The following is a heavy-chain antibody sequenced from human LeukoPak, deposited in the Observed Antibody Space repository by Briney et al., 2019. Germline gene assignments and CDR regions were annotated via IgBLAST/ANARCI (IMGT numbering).Heavy chain of an antibody. CDR1: GGSISSNSYY. D-gene: IGHD3-10*01. CDR2: LYYAGNT. V-gene: IGHV4-39*02. Sequence: SETLSLTCTVSGGSISSNSYYWGWICQPPGKGLEWIGSLYYAGNTFLNPTLDSRVTITVDKSKNQFSLKLRSATAADTAVYYCARAARLRITLVRLIHAAFDMWGQGTMVTVSS. J-gene: IGHJ3*02. CDR3: ARAARLRITLVRLIHAAFDM.